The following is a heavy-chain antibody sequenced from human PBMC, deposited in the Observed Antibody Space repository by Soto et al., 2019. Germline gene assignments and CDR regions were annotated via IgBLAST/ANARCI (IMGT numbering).Heavy chain of an antibody. Sequence: EVQLLESGGGLVQPGGSLRLSCTASGFTFSTYAMSWVRQAPGKGLEWVSTISDSGSTYYADSVKGRFTISRDNSENSLYLEMNSLRAEATAVYYCAKGKGGRDCIRTSCLYSFDYWGQATLVTVSS. V-gene: IGHV3-23*01. D-gene: IGHD2-2*01. J-gene: IGHJ4*02. CDR3: AKGKGGRDCIRTSCLYSFDY. CDR1: GFTFSTYA. CDR2: ISDSGST.